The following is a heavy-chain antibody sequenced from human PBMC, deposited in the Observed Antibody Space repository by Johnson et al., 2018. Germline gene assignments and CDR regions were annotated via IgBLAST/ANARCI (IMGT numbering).Heavy chain of an antibody. Sequence: QVQLVQSGGGLVKXGGSXRLXCAASGFTFSSYYMSWIRQAPGKGLECVSYITSVDNTIYYRDSVKGRFTISRDNAKNSLYLQMNSLRAEDTAVYYCARLVVATAMWKWAFDSWGQGTMVTVSS. CDR2: ITSVDNTI. CDR1: GFTFSSYY. J-gene: IGHJ3*02. V-gene: IGHV3-11*01. D-gene: IGHD2-21*02. CDR3: ARLVVATAMWKWAFDS.